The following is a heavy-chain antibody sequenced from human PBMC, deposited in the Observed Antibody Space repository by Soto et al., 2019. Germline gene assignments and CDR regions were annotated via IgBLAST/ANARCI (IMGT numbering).Heavy chain of an antibody. V-gene: IGHV3-33*01. CDR3: ARDLIGYCSGGSCYDYYYYGMDV. D-gene: IGHD2-15*01. J-gene: IGHJ6*02. CDR2: IWYDGSNK. Sequence: QVQLVESGGGVVQPGRSLRLSCAASGFTFSSYGMHWVRQAPGKGLEWVAVIWYDGSNKYYADSVKGRFTISRDNSKNPLYLQMNSLRAEDTAVYYCARDLIGYCSGGSCYDYYYYGMDVWGQGTTVTVSS. CDR1: GFTFSSYG.